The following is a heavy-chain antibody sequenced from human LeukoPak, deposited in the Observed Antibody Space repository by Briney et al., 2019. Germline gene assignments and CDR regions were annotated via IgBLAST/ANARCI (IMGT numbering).Heavy chain of an antibody. V-gene: IGHV3-23*01. D-gene: IGHD2/OR15-2a*01. CDR2: FSGSGGRT. CDR3: PKDKYFFDY. J-gene: IGHJ4*02. Sequence: GGSLRSPWAAFGCTFGSYAMGWVRRAPGKGLGWVGAFSGSGGRTYYGDSGEGRLHIFRGNSKNTPYLQMNSLTAQDTAVYNCPKDKYFFDYWGQRTLVTVSS. CDR1: GCTFGSYA.